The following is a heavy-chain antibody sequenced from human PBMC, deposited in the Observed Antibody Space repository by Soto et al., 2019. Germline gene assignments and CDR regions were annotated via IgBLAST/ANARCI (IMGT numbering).Heavy chain of an antibody. V-gene: IGHV3-30*18. D-gene: IGHD6-25*01. Sequence: QVQLLESGGGVVQPGRSLKLSFKASGFTFSLYGMHWVRQAPGKGLEWLAVISFDGKNRYYADSVKGRFTISRDNSKTTLFLQMSSLRADDTAVYFCAKGAQAAAVLDHWGQGALVTVAS. CDR3: AKGAQAAAVLDH. CDR2: ISFDGKNR. CDR1: GFTFSLYG. J-gene: IGHJ4*02.